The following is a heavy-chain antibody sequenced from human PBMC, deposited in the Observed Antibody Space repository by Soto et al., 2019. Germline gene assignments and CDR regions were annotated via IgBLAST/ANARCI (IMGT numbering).Heavy chain of an antibody. CDR2: FDPEDGET. D-gene: IGHD2-15*01. V-gene: IGHV1-24*01. Sequence: SVKVSCAVSGSPLTELSMHWVRQAPGKGLEWMGGFDPEDGETIYAQKFQGRVTMTEDTSTDTAYMELSSLRSEDTAVYYCKAQYTSSPRSYYYYGMDVWGQGTTVTVSS. J-gene: IGHJ6*02. CDR1: GSPLTELS. CDR3: KAQYTSSPRSYYYYGMDV.